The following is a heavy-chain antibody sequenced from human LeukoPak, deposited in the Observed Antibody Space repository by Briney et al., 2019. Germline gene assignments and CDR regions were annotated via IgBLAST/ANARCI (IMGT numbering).Heavy chain of an antibody. CDR3: AAGIAAAGTTP. V-gene: IGHV3-21*04. Sequence: GGSLRLSCAASGFTFSTYSMNWIRQAPGKGLEWVASISSRSSYIYYADSVKGRFTISRDNAKNSLYLQMQSLRVEDTALYYCAAGIAAAGTTPWGQGTLVTVSS. J-gene: IGHJ5*02. CDR1: GFTFSTYS. D-gene: IGHD6-13*01. CDR2: ISSRSSYI.